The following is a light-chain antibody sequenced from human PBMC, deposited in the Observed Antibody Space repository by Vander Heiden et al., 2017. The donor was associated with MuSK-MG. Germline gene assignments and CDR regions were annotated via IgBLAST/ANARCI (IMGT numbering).Light chain of an antibody. CDR2: GAS. J-gene: IGKJ2*01. CDR1: QSVSSN. Sequence: EIVMTQSPATLSVSPGERATLSCRASQSVSSNVAWYQQKPGLIYGASTRATGIPARFSGSGSGTEFTLTISSLQSEDFAVYYCQQYNNWPSTFGQGTKLEIK. CDR3: QQYNNWPST. V-gene: IGKV3-15*01.